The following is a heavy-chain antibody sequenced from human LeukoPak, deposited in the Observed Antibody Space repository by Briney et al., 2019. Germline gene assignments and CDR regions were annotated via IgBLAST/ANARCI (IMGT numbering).Heavy chain of an antibody. J-gene: IGHJ4*02. CDR1: GFTFSSYA. V-gene: IGHV3-23*01. CDR2: ITSSDAAT. CDR3: AKDRPNYYGSNGHYYKLNGDC. D-gene: IGHD3-22*01. Sequence: GSLRLSCAASGFTFSSYAMRWVRQAPGKGLEWVSSITSSDAATYYADSVKGRFTISRDNSDNTLYLQMNSLRAEDTAVYYCAKDRPNYYGSNGHYYKLNGDCWGQGTLVTVSS.